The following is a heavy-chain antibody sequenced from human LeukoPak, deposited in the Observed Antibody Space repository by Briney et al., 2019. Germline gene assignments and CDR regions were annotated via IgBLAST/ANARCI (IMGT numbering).Heavy chain of an antibody. CDR2: IYHSGST. D-gene: IGHD2-2*02. J-gene: IGHJ3*02. CDR3: ASHEVVPAAIGPVGGAFEI. V-gene: IGHV4-30-2*01. CDR1: GGSISSGGYY. Sequence: SETLSLTCTVSGGSISSGGYYWSWTRQPPGKGLEWIGYIYHSGSTYYNPSLKSRVTISVDRSKTQFSLKLSSVTAADTAVYYCASHEVVPAAIGPVGGAFEIWGQGTMVTVSS.